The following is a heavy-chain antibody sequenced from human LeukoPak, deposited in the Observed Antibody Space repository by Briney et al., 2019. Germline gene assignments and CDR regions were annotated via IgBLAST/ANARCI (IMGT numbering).Heavy chain of an antibody. Sequence: GESLKISCKGSGYSFTSYWVGWVRQMSGKGLEWMGIIYPGDSDTRYSPSFQGQVTISADKSISTAYLQWSSLKASDTAMYYCARSGYSYGSPYSFDYWGQGTLVTVSS. J-gene: IGHJ4*02. CDR3: ARSGYSYGSPYSFDY. D-gene: IGHD5-18*01. CDR2: IYPGDSDT. CDR1: GYSFTSYW. V-gene: IGHV5-51*01.